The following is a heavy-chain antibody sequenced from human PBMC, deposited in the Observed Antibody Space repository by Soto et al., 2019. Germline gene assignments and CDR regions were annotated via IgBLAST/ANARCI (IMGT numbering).Heavy chain of an antibody. D-gene: IGHD1-1*01. CDR2: IDPSDSYT. CDR3: SRPKKREERLSALVY. Sequence: GESLKISCEGSGYNFPYFWITWVRQMPGKGLELMGTIDPSDSYTDYSPSFQGHVSLSADKSSSTAYLQWSSLKASNAAMYYCSRPKKREERLSALVYWAQGTPVTVSS. J-gene: IGHJ4*02. V-gene: IGHV5-10-1*01. CDR1: GYNFPYFW.